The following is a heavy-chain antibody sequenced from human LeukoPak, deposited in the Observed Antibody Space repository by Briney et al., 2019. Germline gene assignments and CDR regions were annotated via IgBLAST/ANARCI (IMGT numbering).Heavy chain of an antibody. J-gene: IGHJ6*03. CDR2: IKQDGSEK. V-gene: IGHV3-7*01. CDR3: AREPYSGSYFGYYYYMDV. Sequence: GGSLRLSCAASGSTFSSYWMSWVRQAPGKGLEWVANIKQDGSEKYYVDSVKGRFTISRDNAKNSLYLQMNSLRAEDTAVYYCAREPYSGSYFGYYYYMDVWGKGTTVTVSS. D-gene: IGHD1-26*01. CDR1: GSTFSSYW.